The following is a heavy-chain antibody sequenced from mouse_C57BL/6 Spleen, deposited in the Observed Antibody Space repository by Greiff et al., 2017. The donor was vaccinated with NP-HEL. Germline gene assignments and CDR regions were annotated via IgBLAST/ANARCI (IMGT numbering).Heavy chain of an antibody. CDR2: INPNNGGT. J-gene: IGHJ1*03. CDR1: GYTFTDYY. V-gene: IGHV1-26*01. CDR3: ARSEEGYYSNYEGGWYFDV. Sequence: EVQLQQSGPELVKPGASVKISCKASGYTFTDYYMNWVKQSHGKSLEWIGDINPNNGGTSYNQKFKGKATLTVDKSSSTAYMELRSLTSEDSAVYYCARSEEGYYSNYEGGWYFDVWGTGTTVTVSS. D-gene: IGHD2-5*01.